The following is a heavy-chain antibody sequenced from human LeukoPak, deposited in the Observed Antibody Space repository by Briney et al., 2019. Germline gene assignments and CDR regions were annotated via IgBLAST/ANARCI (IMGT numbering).Heavy chain of an antibody. CDR2: ISDRSDKT. Sequence: GGSLRLSCAASGFTFSSYAMNWVRQAPGKGLEWVSTISDRSDKTYYADSVRGRFTISRDNAKNSLYLQMNSLRAEDTAMYYCARAVAGYYFDYWGQGTLVTVSS. D-gene: IGHD6-19*01. J-gene: IGHJ4*02. V-gene: IGHV3-21*04. CDR3: ARAVAGYYFDY. CDR1: GFTFSSYA.